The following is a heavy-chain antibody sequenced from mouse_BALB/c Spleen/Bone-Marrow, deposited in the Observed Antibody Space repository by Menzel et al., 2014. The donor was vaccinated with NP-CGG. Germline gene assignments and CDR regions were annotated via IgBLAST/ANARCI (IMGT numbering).Heavy chain of an antibody. CDR1: GFDFSRYW. CDR3: ARHNYYGNLFV. J-gene: IGHJ1*01. V-gene: IGHV4-1*02. CDR2: INPDSSTI. Sequence: EVMLVESGGGLVQPGGSLKLSCAASGFDFSRYWMSWVRQAPGKGLEWIGEINPDSSTINYTPSLKDKSIISRDNAKNTLFLQMSKERSEDSALYYCARHNYYGNLFVWGAGTTVTVSS. D-gene: IGHD1-1*01.